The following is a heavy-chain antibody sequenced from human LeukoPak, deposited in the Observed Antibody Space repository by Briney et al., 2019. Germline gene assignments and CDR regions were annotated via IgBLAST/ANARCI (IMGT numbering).Heavy chain of an antibody. D-gene: IGHD7-27*01. V-gene: IGHV4-4*07. CDR3: ARASWGSDFDY. CDR1: GGSMRNYY. CDR2: IYTSGST. Sequence: SETLSLTCTVSGGSMRNYYWSWIRQPAGKGLEWIGRIYTSGSTNYNPSAKSRVTMSVDTSKNQFSLKLSSVTAADTAVYYCARASWGSDFDYWGQGTLVTVSS. J-gene: IGHJ4*02.